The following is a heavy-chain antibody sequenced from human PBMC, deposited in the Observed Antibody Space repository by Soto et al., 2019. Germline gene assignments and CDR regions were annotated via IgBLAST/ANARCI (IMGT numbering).Heavy chain of an antibody. V-gene: IGHV3-48*01. J-gene: IGHJ4*02. CDR2: ITVGGAA. Sequence: EVQLVESGGGLEQPGGSLRLSCAASGFTFSSYTMNWVRQAPGKGLEWISYITVGGAASYADSVKSRFAMSRDDAKNSVFLQLNSLRAEDTALYFCEGDEHYAFDYWGQGILVTVSP. D-gene: IGHD4-17*01. CDR3: EGDEHYAFDY. CDR1: GFTFSSYT.